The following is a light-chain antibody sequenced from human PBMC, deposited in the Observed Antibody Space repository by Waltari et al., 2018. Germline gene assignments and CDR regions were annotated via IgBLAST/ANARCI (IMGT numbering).Light chain of an antibody. J-gene: IGKJ1*01. CDR3: QQYHSVPRT. CDR1: QSVLFGSNHNNY. CDR2: WAA. Sequence: DIEITQSPDSLAVSLGETASINCKSSQSVLFGSNHNNYLAWYQQKPGQAPKLLIYWAATRESGVPDRFSGSGSGTDFTLTISSLQAEDVAIYYCQQYHSVPRTFGQGTKVEI. V-gene: IGKV4-1*01.